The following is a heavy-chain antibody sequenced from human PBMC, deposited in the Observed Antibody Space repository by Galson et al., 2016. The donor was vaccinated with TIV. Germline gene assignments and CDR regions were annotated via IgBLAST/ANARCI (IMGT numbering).Heavy chain of an antibody. D-gene: IGHD4-23*01. CDR1: GFTFNNYA. CDR2: ISGSGGVT. V-gene: IGHV3-23*01. Sequence: TLRLSCAASGFTFNNYAMSWVRQAPGKGLEWVSGISGSGGVTYFADSVKGRFTISRDNSKNTLYLQLNSLRAEDTAVYYCAKRINYGGDAFENWGQGKMVTVSS. CDR3: AKRINYGGDAFEN. J-gene: IGHJ3*02.